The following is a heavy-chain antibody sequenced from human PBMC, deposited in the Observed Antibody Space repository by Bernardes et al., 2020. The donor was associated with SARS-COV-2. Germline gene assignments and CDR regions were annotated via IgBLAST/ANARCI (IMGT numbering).Heavy chain of an antibody. Sequence: SETLSLTCTVSGDSIRSPTYYWGWIRQPPGKGPEWIGSLYSGGKTYYNTSLKSRATISVDTSKNQFSLTVTSVTAADTAVYHCARLYVLGSFRYIDFWGQGTLVTVSS. J-gene: IGHJ4*02. D-gene: IGHD3-10*02. CDR2: LYSGGKT. V-gene: IGHV4-39*01. CDR1: GDSIRSPTYY. CDR3: ARLYVLGSFRYIDF.